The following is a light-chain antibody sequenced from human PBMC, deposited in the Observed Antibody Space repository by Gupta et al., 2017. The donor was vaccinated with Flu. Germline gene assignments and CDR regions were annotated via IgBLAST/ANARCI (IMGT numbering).Light chain of an antibody. CDR2: EAS. Sequence: DLQMTPSPSTLSASVGDRVTITCRASQSISIWLAWYQQKPGKAPNLLIYEASSLQSGVPSRFSGSESGAEFTLTISSLQPDDVATYYCQQYKSYPCTFGQGSKVEIK. CDR1: QSISIW. V-gene: IGKV1-5*03. J-gene: IGKJ1*01. CDR3: QQYKSYPCT.